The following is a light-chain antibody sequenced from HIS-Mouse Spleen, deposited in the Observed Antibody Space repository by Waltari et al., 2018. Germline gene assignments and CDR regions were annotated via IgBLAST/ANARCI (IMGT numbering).Light chain of an antibody. V-gene: IGLV1-47*01. CDR2: WNN. Sequence: QSVLTQPPSASGTPGQRVTISCSGSSSNIGSNYVYWYQQLPGTAPKLLIYWNNPRPSGVPDSFSGSKSCTSASLAISELRSEDEADYYCAAWDDSLSGPWVFGGGTKLTVL. J-gene: IGLJ3*02. CDR3: AAWDDSLSGPWV. CDR1: SSNIGSNY.